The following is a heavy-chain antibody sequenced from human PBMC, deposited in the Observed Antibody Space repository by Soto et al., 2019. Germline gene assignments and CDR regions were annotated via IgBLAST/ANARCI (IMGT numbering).Heavy chain of an antibody. J-gene: IGHJ4*02. Sequence: PGGSLRLSCAASGFICSRDSMNWVRQAPGKGLEWVSSISSGSSYIYYADSVKGRFTVSRDNAKNSLYLQMNSLRAEDTAVYYCARQPGSSSPIWGQGTLVTVSS. CDR1: GFICSRDS. D-gene: IGHD6-13*01. CDR3: ARQPGSSSPI. CDR2: ISSGSSYI. V-gene: IGHV3-21*01.